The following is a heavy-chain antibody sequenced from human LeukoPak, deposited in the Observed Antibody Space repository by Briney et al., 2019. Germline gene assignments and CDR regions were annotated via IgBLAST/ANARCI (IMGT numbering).Heavy chain of an antibody. CDR2: ISGSGGNT. D-gene: IGHD6-6*01. V-gene: IGHV3-23*01. Sequence: GGSLRLSCAASGFTFSSYEMNWLRQAPGKGLEWVSAISGSGGNTYYADSVKGRFTISRDNSKKTLYLQMNSLRAEDTAVYYCAKDGWYSNSPYYFDYWGQGTLVTVSS. CDR3: AKDGWYSNSPYYFDY. CDR1: GFTFSSYE. J-gene: IGHJ4*02.